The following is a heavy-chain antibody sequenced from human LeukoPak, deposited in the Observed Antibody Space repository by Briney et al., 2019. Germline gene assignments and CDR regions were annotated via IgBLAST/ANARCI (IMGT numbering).Heavy chain of an antibody. V-gene: IGHV1-2*02. D-gene: IGHD6-19*01. CDR2: IHPNSGGT. J-gene: IGHJ4*02. CDR3: ARVSAGYTSGWHFDY. Sequence: ASVKVSCKASGYTYTAYYLHWVRQAPGQGLEWMGWIHPNSGGTHYAQKFQGRVTMTRDTSISTVYMELSSLRSDDTAVYYCARVSAGYTSGWHFDYWGQGTLVTVSS. CDR1: GYTYTAYY.